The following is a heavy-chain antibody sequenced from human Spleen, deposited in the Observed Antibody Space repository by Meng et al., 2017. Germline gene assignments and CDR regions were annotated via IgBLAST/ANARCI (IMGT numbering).Heavy chain of an antibody. D-gene: IGHD3-22*01. CDR3: AREDSRGLNFDS. Sequence: QLQESGSGLVKPSETLSLTCAVSGGSINSAVHYWSWIRQHPGKGLEWIGYIYYSGNTHYNPSLKSRASISVDTSKNQFSLKLSSVTVADTAMYYCAREDSRGLNFDSWGKGTLVTVSS. CDR2: IYYSGNT. J-gene: IGHJ4*02. CDR1: GGSINSAVHY. V-gene: IGHV4-31*11.